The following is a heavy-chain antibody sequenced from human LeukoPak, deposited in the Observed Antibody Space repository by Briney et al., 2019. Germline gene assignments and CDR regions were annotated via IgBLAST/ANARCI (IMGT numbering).Heavy chain of an antibody. CDR1: GGTFSSYA. J-gene: IGHJ3*02. Sequence: SVKVSCKASGGTFSSYAISWVRQAPGQGLEWMGGIIPIFGTANYAQKYQGRVTITADESTSTAYRDRSSLGSEETAVYCWGKNRYPGTRNDVFEIWAQGTMVTVPS. D-gene: IGHD1-1*01. CDR2: IIPIFGTA. CDR3: GKNRYPGTRNDVFEI. V-gene: IGHV1-69*01.